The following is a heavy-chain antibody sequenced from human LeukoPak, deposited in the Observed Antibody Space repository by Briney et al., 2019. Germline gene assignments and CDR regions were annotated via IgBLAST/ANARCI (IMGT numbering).Heavy chain of an antibody. CDR3: ARQSNYYYIDV. Sequence: GASVKVSCKASGYTFTGYYMHWVRQAPGQGLEWMGWINPNSGGTNYAQKFQGRVTMTRDTSINTAYMELRRLRYDDTAVYYCARQSNYYYIDVWGKGTTVTVSS. V-gene: IGHV1-2*02. CDR1: GYTFTGYY. J-gene: IGHJ6*03. CDR2: INPNSGGT.